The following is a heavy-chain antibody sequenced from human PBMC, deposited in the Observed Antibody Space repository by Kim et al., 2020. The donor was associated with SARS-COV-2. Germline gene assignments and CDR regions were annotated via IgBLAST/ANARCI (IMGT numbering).Heavy chain of an antibody. J-gene: IGHJ3*02. V-gene: IGHV4-34*01. D-gene: IGHD3-16*01. CDR3: ARGGGAFDI. CDR2: GST. Sequence: GSTHYHPSPKSRVTISVDTSKNQFSQKLSSVTAADTAVYYCARGGGAFDIWGQGTMVTVSS.